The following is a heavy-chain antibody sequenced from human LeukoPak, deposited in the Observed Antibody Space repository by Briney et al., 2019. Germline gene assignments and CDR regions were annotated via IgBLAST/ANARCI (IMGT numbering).Heavy chain of an antibody. CDR2: ISKDKSFE. V-gene: IGHV3-30*03. CDR1: GFTFGSYN. CDR3: ARESPRTFGWRKYYGMDV. D-gene: IGHD2/OR15-2a*01. Sequence: GGSLRLSCVASGFTFGSYNMHWVRQAPGKGLEWVAVISKDKSFEYYGDSVKGRFTISRDNPRNTLYLEMNSLRAEDTAVYYCARESPRTFGWRKYYGMDVWGQGTTVTVSS. J-gene: IGHJ6*02.